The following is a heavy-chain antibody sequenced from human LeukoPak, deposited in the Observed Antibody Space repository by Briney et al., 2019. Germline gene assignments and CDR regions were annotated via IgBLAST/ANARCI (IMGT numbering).Heavy chain of an antibody. CDR3: ARDSLGETPYDY. J-gene: IGHJ4*02. CDR1: GYSISSGYY. V-gene: IGHV4-38-2*02. D-gene: IGHD3-10*01. Sequence: SEALSLTCTVSGYSISSGYYWGWIRQPPGKGLEWIGSIYHSGSTYYNPSLKSRVTISVDTSKNQFSLKLSSVTAADTAVYYCARDSLGETPYDYWVQGTLVTVSS. CDR2: IYHSGST.